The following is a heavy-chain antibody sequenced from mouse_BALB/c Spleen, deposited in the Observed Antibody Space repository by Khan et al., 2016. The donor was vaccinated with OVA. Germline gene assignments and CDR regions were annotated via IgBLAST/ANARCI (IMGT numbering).Heavy chain of an antibody. CDR2: IWSGGST. J-gene: IGHJ3*01. D-gene: IGHD2-4*01. V-gene: IGHV2-2*02. Sequence: VQLVESGPGLVQPSQSLSITCTVSGFSLTSYGVHWVRQSPGKGLEWLGVIWSGGSTDYNAAFISRLSISKDNSKSQVFFQLNNLQANDTAIYYCARNYDYDEGLSYWGQGTLVTVSA. CDR1: GFSLTSYG. CDR3: ARNYDYDEGLSY.